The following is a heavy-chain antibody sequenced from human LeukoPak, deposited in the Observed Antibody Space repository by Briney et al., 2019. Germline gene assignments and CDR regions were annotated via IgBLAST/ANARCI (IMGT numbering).Heavy chain of an antibody. CDR3: ARRNAMDV. Sequence: PGGSLRLSCAASGFIFSNYGMNWVRQAPGKGLEWVAAISASGSATSYADSVRGRFTISRDDAKSSLYLQMNSLRAEDTAVYYCARRNAMDVWGQGTTVIVFS. CDR2: ISASGSAT. J-gene: IGHJ6*02. CDR1: GFIFSNYG. V-gene: IGHV3-21*04.